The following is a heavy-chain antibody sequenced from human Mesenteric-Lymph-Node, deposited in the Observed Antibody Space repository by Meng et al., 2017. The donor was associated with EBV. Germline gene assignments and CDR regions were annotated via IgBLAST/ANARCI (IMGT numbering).Heavy chain of an antibody. D-gene: IGHD5-12*01. CDR3: ARGYTGYAFLDY. J-gene: IGHJ4*02. CDR1: GYTFTTYG. V-gene: IGHV1-18*01. CDR2: ISGYNGNA. Sequence: QVQLVQSGVEGKKPGAPMKVSCKASGYTFTTYGITWVRQAPGQGLEWMGWISGYNGNANYAQKLQGRVTMTTDTSTSTVHMELRSLRSDDTAVYYGARGYTGYAFLDYWGQGILVTVSS.